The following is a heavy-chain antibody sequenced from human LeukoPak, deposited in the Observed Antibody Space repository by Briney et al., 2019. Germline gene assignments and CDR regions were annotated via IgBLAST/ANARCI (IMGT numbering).Heavy chain of an antibody. CDR3: ARSTPATGYYLDV. CDR2: IDPNSGDT. D-gene: IGHD1-1*01. J-gene: IGHJ6*03. Sequence: ASVKVSCKASGYIFTGYFMHWVRQAPGQGLEWMGWIDPNSGDTNYARNFQGRFTMTRDTSISTAYMELTRLRSDDTAVYYCARSTPATGYYLDVWGKGTTVTVSS. V-gene: IGHV1-2*02. CDR1: GYIFTGYF.